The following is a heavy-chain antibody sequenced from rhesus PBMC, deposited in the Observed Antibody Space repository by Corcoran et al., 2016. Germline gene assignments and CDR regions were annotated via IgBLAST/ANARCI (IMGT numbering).Heavy chain of an antibody. Sequence: QVQLQESGPTVVKPSETLSFTCAVSGGSISRTNWWNRIGHSPGKGLEGIGGIDGSDGNTEYNPSLQNRVTISMDTSKNQFSLKLTSVTAADTAVYYCARQVGSWGQGVVVTVSS. CDR3: ARQVGS. V-gene: IGHV4-93*02. CDR1: GGSISRTNW. CDR2: IDGSDGNT. J-gene: IGHJ6*01.